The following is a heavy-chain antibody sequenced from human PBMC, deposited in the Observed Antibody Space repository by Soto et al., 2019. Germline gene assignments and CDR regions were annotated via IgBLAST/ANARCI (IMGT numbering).Heavy chain of an antibody. J-gene: IGHJ6*02. D-gene: IGHD3-22*01. CDR1: GYTFASYG. Sequence: QVQLVQSGAEVKKPGASVKISCKASGYTFASYGIKWVRPAPGQGLEWLGWISPYDGYTHYAQILQGRVSLTTDTSTKTAYMELRSLRSDETAMYYCARGGYYDSSGARNYYFYGMNVWGQGTTVTVSS. V-gene: IGHV1-18*01. CDR2: ISPYDGYT. CDR3: ARGGYYDSSGARNYYFYGMNV.